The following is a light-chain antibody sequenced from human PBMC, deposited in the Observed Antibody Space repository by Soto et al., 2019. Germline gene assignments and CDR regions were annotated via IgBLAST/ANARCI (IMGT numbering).Light chain of an antibody. Sequence: QSALTQPASVSGSPGQSITISCTGTSSDVGGYNYVSWYQQHPGKAPKLMIYEVSNRPSGVSNRFSGSKSGNTASLTISGLQAEDEADYYCSSYTGSSTPNGVGTGTKVTVL. J-gene: IGLJ1*01. V-gene: IGLV2-14*01. CDR2: EVS. CDR3: SSYTGSSTPNG. CDR1: SSDVGGYNY.